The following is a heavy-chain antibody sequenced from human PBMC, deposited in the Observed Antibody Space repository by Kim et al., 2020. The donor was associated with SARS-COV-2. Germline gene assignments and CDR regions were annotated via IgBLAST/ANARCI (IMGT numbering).Heavy chain of an antibody. CDR2: IRSNTDNYET. CDR3: TILGRFGHYYYGVDV. J-gene: IGHJ6*01. D-gene: IGHD3-10*01. CDR1: GFTFSDSD. Sequence: GGSLRLSCAAPGFTFSDSDVHWVRQASGKGLEWVGRIRSNTDNYETSYLPSVRGRFTISRDDSKKTTYLQMSSLKIEDTAVYYCTILGRFGHYYYGVDV. V-gene: IGHV3-73*01.